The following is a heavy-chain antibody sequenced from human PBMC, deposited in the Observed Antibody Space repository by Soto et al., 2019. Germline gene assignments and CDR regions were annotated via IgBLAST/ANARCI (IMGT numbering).Heavy chain of an antibody. V-gene: IGHV1-69*06. Sequence: QVQLVQSGAEVKKPGSSVKVSCKASGGTFSSYAISWVRQAPGQGLEWMGGIIAIFGTANYAQKFQGRVTITADKSTSTAYMELSSLRSEDTAVYYCAYIAAAGYDITNWFDPWGQGTLVTVSS. CDR3: AYIAAAGYDITNWFDP. CDR1: GGTFSSYA. D-gene: IGHD6-13*01. J-gene: IGHJ5*02. CDR2: IIAIFGTA.